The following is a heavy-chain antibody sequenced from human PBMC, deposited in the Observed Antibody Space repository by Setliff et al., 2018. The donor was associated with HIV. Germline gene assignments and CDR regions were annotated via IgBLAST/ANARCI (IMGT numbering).Heavy chain of an antibody. CDR2: ITPSGGDT. CDR3: ARVGVTEAFDI. J-gene: IGHJ3*02. Sequence: ASVKVSCKASGYIFTSSYIHWVRQAPGQGLEWIGIITPSGGDTAHAQKFQGRVTLTRDTSTSTVYMELSSLTFDDTAVYYCARVGVTEAFDIWGQGTMVTVSS. CDR1: GYIFTSSY. D-gene: IGHD1-26*01. V-gene: IGHV1-46*01.